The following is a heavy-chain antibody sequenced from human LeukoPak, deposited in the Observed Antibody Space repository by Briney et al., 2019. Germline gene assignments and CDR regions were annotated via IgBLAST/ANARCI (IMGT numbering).Heavy chain of an antibody. Sequence: GASVKVSCKASGYTFTNYYMHWVRQAPGQGLEWMGRINPSDGDTSYAQKFQGRLTMTRDTSTSTFYMELSRLRSEDTAVYYCAISSRPFSAHDIWGQGTMVTVSS. CDR2: INPSDGDT. CDR3: AISSRPFSAHDI. D-gene: IGHD6-13*01. CDR1: GYTFTNYY. V-gene: IGHV1-46*01. J-gene: IGHJ3*02.